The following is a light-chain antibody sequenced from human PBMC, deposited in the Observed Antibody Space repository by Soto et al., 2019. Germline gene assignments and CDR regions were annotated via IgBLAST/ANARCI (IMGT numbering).Light chain of an antibody. CDR3: QQNGSLPIT. Sequence: EIVLTQSPGTLSLSPGERATLSCRASQSLSGGYLAWFQQKPGQTPRLLIYSASNRATGIPDRFSGSGSGTDFTLTISSQEPEDFVVYYCQQNGSLPITFGQGTRLEIK. V-gene: IGKV3-20*01. CDR1: QSLSGGY. CDR2: SAS. J-gene: IGKJ5*01.